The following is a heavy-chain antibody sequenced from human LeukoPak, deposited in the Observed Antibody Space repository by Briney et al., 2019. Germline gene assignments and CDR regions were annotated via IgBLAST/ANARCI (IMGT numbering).Heavy chain of an antibody. V-gene: IGHV3-48*01. CDR2: LSSSSSVI. J-gene: IGHJ4*02. CDR3: AKGGSSGWYDY. CDR1: GFTFSTYA. D-gene: IGHD6-19*01. Sequence: GGSLRLSCAASGFTFSTYAMDWVRQAPGKGLEWVSYLSSSSSVIYHADSVKGRFTISRDNAKNSLYLQMNSLRAEDTALYYCAKGGSSGWYDYWGQGTLVTVSS.